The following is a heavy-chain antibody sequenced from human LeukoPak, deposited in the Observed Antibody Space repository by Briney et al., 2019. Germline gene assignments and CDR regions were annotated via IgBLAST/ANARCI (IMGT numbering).Heavy chain of an antibody. CDR3: LPREVWFYFQH. Sequence: KPGGSLRLSCAASGFTFSDYYMSWIRQAPGKGLEWVSYISSSGSTIYYADSVKGRFTISRDNAKNSLYLQMNSLRAEDTAVYYCLPREVWFYFQHWGQGTLVTVSS. V-gene: IGHV3-11*04. D-gene: IGHD3-16*02. CDR1: GFTFSDYY. J-gene: IGHJ1*01. CDR2: ISSSGSTI.